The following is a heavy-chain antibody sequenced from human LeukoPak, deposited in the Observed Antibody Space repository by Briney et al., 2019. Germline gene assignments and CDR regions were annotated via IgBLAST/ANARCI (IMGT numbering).Heavy chain of an antibody. V-gene: IGHV1-46*01. Sequence: ASVKVSCKASGYTFTSYYMHWVRQAPGQGLEWMGIINPSGGSTIYAQKFQGRVTMTEDTSTDTAYMELSSLRSEDTAVYYCATRAPPEWELPNWGQGTLVTVSS. CDR3: ATRAPPEWELPN. CDR2: INPSGGST. D-gene: IGHD1-26*01. CDR1: GYTFTSYY. J-gene: IGHJ4*02.